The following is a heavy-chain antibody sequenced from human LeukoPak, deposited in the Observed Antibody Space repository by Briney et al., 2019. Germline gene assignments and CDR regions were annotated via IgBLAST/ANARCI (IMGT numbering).Heavy chain of an antibody. CDR3: ARGRPHGNDY. CDR2: IASDGSST. D-gene: IGHD4-23*01. V-gene: IGHV3-74*01. Sequence: GGSLRLSCAASGFTVSSNYMNWVRQAPGKGLVWVSRIASDGSSTTYADSVKGRFSISRDNAKNTLYLQMNSLRVEDTAVYYCARGRPHGNDYWGQGTLVTVSS. CDR1: GFTVSSNY. J-gene: IGHJ4*02.